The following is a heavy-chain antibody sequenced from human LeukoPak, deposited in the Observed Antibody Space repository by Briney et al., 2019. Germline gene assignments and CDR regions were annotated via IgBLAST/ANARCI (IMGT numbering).Heavy chain of an antibody. V-gene: IGHV3-53*01. CDR2: IYSSVT. J-gene: IGHJ4*02. Sequence: GGSLRLSCAASGFTISGSAMHWVRQAPVKGLEWVSFIYSSVTHYSDSGKGRVTISRDNSKNTLFLQMNSLRAEDTAVYYCARRAGAYSHPYDYWGQGTLVTVSS. CDR1: GFTISGSA. CDR3: ARRAGAYSHPYDY. D-gene: IGHD4/OR15-4a*01.